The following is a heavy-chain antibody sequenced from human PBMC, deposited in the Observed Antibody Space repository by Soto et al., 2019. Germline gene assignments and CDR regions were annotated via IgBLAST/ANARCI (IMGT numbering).Heavy chain of an antibody. D-gene: IGHD6-13*01. Sequence: GESLKISCKGSGYSFTSYWIGWVRQMPGKGLEWMGIIYPGDSDTRYSPSFRGQVTISADKSISTAYLQWRSLKASDTAMYYCARPRSSSRNYYGMDVWGQGTTVTVSS. V-gene: IGHV5-51*01. CDR1: GYSFTSYW. CDR2: IYPGDSDT. J-gene: IGHJ6*02. CDR3: ARPRSSSRNYYGMDV.